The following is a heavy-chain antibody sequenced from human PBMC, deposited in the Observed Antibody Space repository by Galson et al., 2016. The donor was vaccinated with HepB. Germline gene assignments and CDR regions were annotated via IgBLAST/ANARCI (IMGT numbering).Heavy chain of an antibody. CDR3: ARWGDGNGALARGRVWETLFDY. V-gene: IGHV1-3*01. Sequence: SVKVSCKASGYNITXXAIHXXXQAXXXRLXXMGXXXAGXXXTXXXQKXXGRVTITRDTSASTTDTELRSLKSEDTGVYYCARWGDGNGALARGRVWETLFDYWXQGTLVTVSS. CDR2: XXAGXXXT. CDR1: GYNITXXA. J-gene: IGHJ4*01. D-gene: IGHD5-24*01.